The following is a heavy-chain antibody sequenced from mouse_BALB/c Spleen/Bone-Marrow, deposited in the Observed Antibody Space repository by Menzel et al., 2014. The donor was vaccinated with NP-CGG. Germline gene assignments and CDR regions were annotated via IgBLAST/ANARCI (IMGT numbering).Heavy chain of an antibody. V-gene: IGHV1-77*01. J-gene: IGHJ1*01. CDR1: GYTFTDYV. D-gene: IGHD2-4*01. CDR3: ARYYDYDWYFDV. Sequence: VQLVESGPELVKPGASVKMSCKASGYTFTDYVISWVKQRTGQGLEWIGEIYPGSGSTYYNGKFKGKATLTADKSSNTAYMQLSSLTSEDSAVYFCARYYDYDWYFDVWGAGTTVTVSS. CDR2: IYPGSGST.